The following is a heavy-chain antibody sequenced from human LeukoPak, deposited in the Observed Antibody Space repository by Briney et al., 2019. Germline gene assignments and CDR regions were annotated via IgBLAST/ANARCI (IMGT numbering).Heavy chain of an antibody. CDR1: GGSISIYY. CDR2: IYYSGST. D-gene: IGHD2-15*01. J-gene: IGHJ2*01. CDR3: ARGFRIYCSGGSCYSGYFDL. V-gene: IGHV4-59*01. Sequence: SETLSLTCTVSGGSISIYYWSWVRQPPGKGLEWVGYIYYSGSTNYNPSLKSRATISADTSKNKFSLKLSSVTAADTAVYYCARGFRIYCSGGSCYSGYFDLWGRGTLVTVSS.